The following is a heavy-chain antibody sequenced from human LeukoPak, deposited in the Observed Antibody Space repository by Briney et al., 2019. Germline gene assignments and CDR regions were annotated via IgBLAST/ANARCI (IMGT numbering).Heavy chain of an antibody. CDR2: INSDGSST. Sequence: GGSLRLSCAASGFTFSSYWMHWVRQAPGKALVWVSRINSDGSSTSYADSVKGRFTISRDNAKNTLYLQMNSLRAEDTAVYYCARDTVYYDDSSGYYSPYYYYYMDVWGKGTTVTVSS. D-gene: IGHD3-22*01. V-gene: IGHV3-74*01. CDR3: ARDTVYYDDSSGYYSPYYYYYMDV. J-gene: IGHJ6*03. CDR1: GFTFSSYW.